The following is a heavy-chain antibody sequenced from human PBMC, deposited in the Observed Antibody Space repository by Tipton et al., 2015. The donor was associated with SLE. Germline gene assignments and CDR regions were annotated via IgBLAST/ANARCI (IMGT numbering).Heavy chain of an antibody. J-gene: IGHJ4*02. CDR3: ARLDGFRDEHVDY. CDR1: GGSFSGYY. Sequence: GLVKPSETLSLTCAVYGGSFSGYYWSWIRQPPGKGLEWIGEINHSGSTYYNPSLKSRVTISVDTSKNQFSLKLSSVTAADTAVYYCARLDGFRDEHVDYWGQGTLVTVSS. D-gene: IGHD3-10*01. CDR2: INHSGST. V-gene: IGHV4-34*01.